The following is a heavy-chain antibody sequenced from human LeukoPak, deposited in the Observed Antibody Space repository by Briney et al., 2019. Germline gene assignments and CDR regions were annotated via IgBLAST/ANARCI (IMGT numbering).Heavy chain of an antibody. Sequence: PSQTLSLTCTVSGASTSSYYWSWIRQPAGKGLEWIGRIYTRGSTNYNPSLNNPSLKSRVTMSVDTSKNQFSLRLTSVTAADTAVYYCAKSYGDYGVFDSWGQGTLVTVSS. D-gene: IGHD4-17*01. CDR2: IYTRGST. J-gene: IGHJ4*02. V-gene: IGHV4-4*07. CDR3: AKSYGDYGVFDS. CDR1: GASTSSYY.